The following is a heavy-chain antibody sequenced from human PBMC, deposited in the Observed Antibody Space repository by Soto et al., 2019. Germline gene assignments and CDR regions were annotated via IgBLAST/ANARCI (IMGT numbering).Heavy chain of an antibody. CDR3: ARGQYCSSTSCHYYYYGMDV. CDR2: IIPIFGTA. J-gene: IGHJ6*02. D-gene: IGHD2-2*01. CDR1: GGTFSSYA. Sequence: QVQLVQSGAEVKKPGSSVKVSCKASGGTFSSYAISWVQQAPGQGLEWMGGIIPIFGTANYAQKFQGRVTITADESTSTAYMELSSLRSEDTAVYYCARGQYCSSTSCHYYYYGMDVWGQGTTVTVSS. V-gene: IGHV1-69*01.